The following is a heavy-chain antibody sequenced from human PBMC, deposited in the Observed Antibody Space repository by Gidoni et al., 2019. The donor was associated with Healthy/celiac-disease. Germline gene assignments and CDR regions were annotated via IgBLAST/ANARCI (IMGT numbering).Heavy chain of an antibody. CDR2: INPNSGGT. CDR3: ARDGADGSYYYYYYYMDV. D-gene: IGHD1-26*01. J-gene: IGHJ6*03. V-gene: IGHV1-2*02. CDR1: GYTFTGYY. Sequence: QVQLVQSGAEVKKPGASVKVSCKASGYTFTGYYMHWVRQAPGQGLEWMGWINPNSGGTNYAQKFQGRVTMTRDTSISTAYMELSRLRSDDTAVYYCARDGADGSYYYYYYYMDVWGKGTTVTVSS.